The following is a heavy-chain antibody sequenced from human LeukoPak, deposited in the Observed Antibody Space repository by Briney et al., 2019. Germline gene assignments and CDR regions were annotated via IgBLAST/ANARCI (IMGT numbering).Heavy chain of an antibody. Sequence: SETLSLTCSVSGYSISSGYYWGWIRQPPGKGLEYIGSFYRTGSTYYNPSLRGRVTISADTSKNQFSLKLSSVTAADTAVYYCAREAQWQKHAIDYWGQGTLVTVSS. CDR2: FYRTGST. V-gene: IGHV4-38-2*02. CDR1: GYSISSGYY. D-gene: IGHD6-19*01. CDR3: AREAQWQKHAIDY. J-gene: IGHJ4*02.